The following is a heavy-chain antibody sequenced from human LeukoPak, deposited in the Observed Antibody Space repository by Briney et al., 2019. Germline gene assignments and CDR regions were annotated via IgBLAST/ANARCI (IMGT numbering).Heavy chain of an antibody. V-gene: IGHV3-21*01. D-gene: IGHD3-3*01. Sequence: GGSLRLSCAASGFTFSSYSMNWVRQAPGKGLEWVSSISSSSSYIYYADSVKGRFTISRDNAKNSLYLQMNSLRAEDTAVYYCASTSDYDFWSGYYTGRYFQHWGQGTLVTVSS. CDR2: ISSSSSYI. J-gene: IGHJ1*01. CDR1: GFTFSSYS. CDR3: ASTSDYDFWSGYYTGRYFQH.